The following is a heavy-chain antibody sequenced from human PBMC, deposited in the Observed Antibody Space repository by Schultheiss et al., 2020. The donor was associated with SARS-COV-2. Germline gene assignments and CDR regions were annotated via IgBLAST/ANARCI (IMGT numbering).Heavy chain of an antibody. D-gene: IGHD3-10*01. Sequence: SETLSLTCTVSGGSISSYYWSWIRQPAGKGLEWIGRIYTSGSTNYNPSLKSRVTISVDTSKNQVSLNLTSVTATDTAVYYCARSGSYYYMNVWGKGTTVTVSS. CDR2: IYTSGST. CDR3: ARSGSYYYMNV. J-gene: IGHJ6*03. V-gene: IGHV4-4*07. CDR1: GGSISSYY.